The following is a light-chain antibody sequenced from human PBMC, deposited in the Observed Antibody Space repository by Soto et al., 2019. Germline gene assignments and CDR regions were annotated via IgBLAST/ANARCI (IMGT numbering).Light chain of an antibody. CDR3: ETWDSNTWV. J-gene: IGLJ3*02. CDR2: IEGRGNY. CDR1: SGHSPYI. Sequence: QSVLTQSSSASASLGSSVKLTCTLSSGHSPYIIAWHQQQPGQAHRYLMKIEGRGNYNKGSGVPDRFSGSSSGADRYLTISNLRFEDEADYYCETWDSNTWVFGGGTKLTVL. V-gene: IGLV4-60*02.